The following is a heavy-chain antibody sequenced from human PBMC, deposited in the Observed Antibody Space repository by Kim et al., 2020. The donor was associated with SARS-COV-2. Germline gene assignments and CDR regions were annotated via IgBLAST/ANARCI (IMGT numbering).Heavy chain of an antibody. V-gene: IGHV1-69*13. CDR1: GGTFSSYA. D-gene: IGHD5-18*01. CDR2: IIPIFGTA. Sequence: SVKVSCKASGGTFSSYAISWVRQAPGQGLEWMGGIIPIFGTANYAQKFQGRVTITADESTSTAYMELSSLRSEDTAVYYCATDQDTATKWQSGPYGMDVWGQGTTVTVSS. J-gene: IGHJ6*02. CDR3: ATDQDTATKWQSGPYGMDV.